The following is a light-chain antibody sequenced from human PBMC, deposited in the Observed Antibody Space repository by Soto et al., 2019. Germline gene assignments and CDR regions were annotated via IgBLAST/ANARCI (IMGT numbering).Light chain of an antibody. CDR1: SSDVGGYNY. CDR3: SSYTSSSPPV. CDR2: DVS. Sequence: QSALTQPASVSGSPGQSITISCTGTSSDVGGYNYVSWYQQHPGKAPKLMIYDVSNRPSGVSNRFSGSKSGNTASLTISGLQAEEEADYYCSSYTSSSPPVFGGGTKLTVL. V-gene: IGLV2-14*01. J-gene: IGLJ2*01.